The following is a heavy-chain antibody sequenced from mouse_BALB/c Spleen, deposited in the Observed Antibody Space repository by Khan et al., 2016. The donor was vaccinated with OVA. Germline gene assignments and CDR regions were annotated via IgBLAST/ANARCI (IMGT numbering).Heavy chain of an antibody. J-gene: IGHJ3*01. CDR3: ARDGAYYRNDGWCAY. V-gene: IGHV1-4*01. CDR2: INPSSGYT. Sequence: QVRLQQSGAELARPGASVKMSCKASGYTFTSYTIHWIKQRPGQGLEWIGYINPSSGYTNYNQKFKDKATLTADNSSTTAYMQLSSLTSDDSAVYYCARDGAYYRNDGWCAYWGQGTLVTVSA. D-gene: IGHD2-14*01. CDR1: GYTFTSYT.